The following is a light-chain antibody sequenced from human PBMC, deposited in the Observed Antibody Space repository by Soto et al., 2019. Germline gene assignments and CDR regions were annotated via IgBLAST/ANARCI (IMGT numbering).Light chain of an antibody. J-gene: IGKJ1*01. Sequence: DIQLTESASLLSASVGGIVTITCRASQSISTYLNWYQQKAGKARKVMIHAESSLQSGVPSRFSGSGSVTDLNLAITGLQPEDFATYYCLQYYNFSWTCGQGTKVEIK. V-gene: IGKV1-39*01. CDR1: QSISTY. CDR2: AES. CDR3: LQYYNFSWT.